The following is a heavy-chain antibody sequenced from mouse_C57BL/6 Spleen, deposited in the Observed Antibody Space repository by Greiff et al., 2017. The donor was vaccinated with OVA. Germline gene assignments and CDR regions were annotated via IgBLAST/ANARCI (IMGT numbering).Heavy chain of an antibody. V-gene: IGHV5-17*01. CDR1: GFTFSDYG. D-gene: IGHD1-1*01. CDR2: ISSGSSTI. CDR3: ARDYGSFFDY. Sequence: EVQLQESGGGLVKPGGSLKLSCAASGFTFSDYGMHWVRQAPEKGLEWVAYISSGSSTIYYADTVKGRFTISRDNAKNTLFLQMTSPRSEDTAMYYCARDYGSFFDYWGQGTTLTVSS. J-gene: IGHJ2*01.